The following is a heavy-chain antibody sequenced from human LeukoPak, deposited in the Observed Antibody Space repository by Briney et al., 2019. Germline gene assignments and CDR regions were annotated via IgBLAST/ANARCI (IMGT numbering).Heavy chain of an antibody. V-gene: IGHV4-39*07. J-gene: IGHJ4*02. D-gene: IGHD7-27*01. CDR2: IYYSGST. CDR3: ARLELGKDYFDY. CDR1: GGSISSSSYY. Sequence: SETLSLTCTVSGGSISSSSYYWGWIRQPPGKGLEWIGSIYYSGSTYYNPSLKSRVTISVDTSKNQFSLKLSSVTAADTAVYYCARLELGKDYFDYWGQGTLVTVSS.